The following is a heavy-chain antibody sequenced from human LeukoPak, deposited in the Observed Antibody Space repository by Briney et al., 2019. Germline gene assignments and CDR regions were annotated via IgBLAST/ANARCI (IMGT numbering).Heavy chain of an antibody. D-gene: IGHD4-23*01. CDR2: IYYSGST. CDR1: GGSIGSGGYY. CDR3: ARSYGGNSLSFDY. Sequence: NPSETLSLTCTVSGGSIGSGGYYWSWIRQHPGKGLEWIGYIYYSGSTYYNPSLKSRVTISVDTSKNQFSLKLSSVTAADTAVYYCARSYGGNSLSFDYWGQGTLVTVSS. V-gene: IGHV4-31*03. J-gene: IGHJ4*02.